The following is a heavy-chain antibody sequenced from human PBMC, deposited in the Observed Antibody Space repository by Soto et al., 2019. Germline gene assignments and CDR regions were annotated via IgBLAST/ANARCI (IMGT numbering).Heavy chain of an antibody. J-gene: IGHJ6*02. D-gene: IGHD4-17*01. CDR2: FSYSGST. CDR1: GDSISTYY. CDR3: AVYSKGRMTTVTPYYGMDV. V-gene: IGHV4-59*12. Sequence: SETLSLTCSVSGDSISTYYWNWIRQPPGKGLEWIGYFSYSGSTNYSPSFQGHVTISADKSISTAYLQWSSLKASDTAMYYCAVYSKGRMTTVTPYYGMDVWGQGTTVTVSS.